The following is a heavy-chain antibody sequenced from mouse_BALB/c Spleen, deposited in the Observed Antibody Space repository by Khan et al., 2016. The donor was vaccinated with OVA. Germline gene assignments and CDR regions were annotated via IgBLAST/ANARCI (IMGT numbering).Heavy chain of an antibody. Sequence: EVQLQESGPGLVKPSQSLSLTCTVTGYSITSDYAWNWLRQFPGNKLEWMGYISYSGNTNYNPSLKSRISVTRDTSKNQFFLQLNSVTTEDTDTYYCARVYGGDFDYWGQGTTLTVSS. J-gene: IGHJ2*01. CDR1: GYSITSDYA. V-gene: IGHV3-2*02. CDR2: ISYSGNT. CDR3: ARVYGGDFDY. D-gene: IGHD2-10*02.